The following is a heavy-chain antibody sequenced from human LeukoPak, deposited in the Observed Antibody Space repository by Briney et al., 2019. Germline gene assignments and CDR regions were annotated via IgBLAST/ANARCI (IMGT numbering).Heavy chain of an antibody. V-gene: IGHV3-21*01. Sequence: GGSLRLSCAASGFTFSSYTMNWVRQAPGKGLEWVSSISGSSSSIYYADSVKGRFTISRDNAKNSLYLQMNSLRDEETAVYYCARGSIVGATPFDYWGQGTLVTVSS. CDR2: ISGSSSSI. D-gene: IGHD1-26*01. J-gene: IGHJ4*02. CDR3: ARGSIVGATPFDY. CDR1: GFTFSSYT.